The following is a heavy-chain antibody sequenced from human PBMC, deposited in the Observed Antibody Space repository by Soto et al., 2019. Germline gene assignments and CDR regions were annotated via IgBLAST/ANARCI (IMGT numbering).Heavy chain of an antibody. CDR3: ARDSWDSGSYFLDY. Sequence: QVQLVQSGAEVKKPGSSVKVSCKASGGTFSSYTISWVRQAPGQGLEWMGRIIPILGIANYAQKFQGRVTITADKSTSTAYIEPSSLRSEDTAVYYRARDSWDSGSYFLDYWGQGTLVTVFS. D-gene: IGHD1-26*01. J-gene: IGHJ4*02. CDR1: GGTFSSYT. CDR2: IIPILGIA. V-gene: IGHV1-69*08.